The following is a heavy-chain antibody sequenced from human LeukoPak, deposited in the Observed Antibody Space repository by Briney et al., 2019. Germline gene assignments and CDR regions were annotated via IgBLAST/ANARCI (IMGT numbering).Heavy chain of an antibody. J-gene: IGHJ4*02. D-gene: IGHD3-22*01. CDR1: GFTFSSHW. Sequence: GGSLRLSCAAPGFTFSSHWMNWVRQAPGKGLEWVSGSSGSGGSTYYADSVRGRFTISRDNSKNTLYLQLNSLRAEDTAVYYCAKEAYYHDTSGYYSPYFDYWGQGTLVTVSS. CDR2: SSGSGGST. V-gene: IGHV3-23*01. CDR3: AKEAYYHDTSGYYSPYFDY.